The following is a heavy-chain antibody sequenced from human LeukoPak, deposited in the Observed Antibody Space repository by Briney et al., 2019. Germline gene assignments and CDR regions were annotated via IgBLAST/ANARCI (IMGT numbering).Heavy chain of an antibody. V-gene: IGHV3-21*01. CDR1: TFTFSSYN. CDR2: ISSSGTYI. CDR3: ARDLYYYDSSGSYFDY. J-gene: IGHJ4*02. Sequence: PGGSLRLSCAASTFTFSSYNMNWVRQAPGKGLEWVSSISSSGTYIYYRDSVKGRFTISRDNSKNTLYLQMNSLRAEDTAVYYCARDLYYYDSSGSYFDYWGQGTLVTVSS. D-gene: IGHD3-22*01.